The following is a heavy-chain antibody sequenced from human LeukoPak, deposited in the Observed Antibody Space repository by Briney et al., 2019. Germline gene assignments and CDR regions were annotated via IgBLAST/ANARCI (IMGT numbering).Heavy chain of an antibody. J-gene: IGHJ3*02. CDR3: ARHSRSGYSDYDSVFYI. CDR1: GGSFRSSSFY. Sequence: SETLSLTCTVSGGSFRSSSFYWDWIRQPPGKGLEWIGTIFYSGSTYYNPSLKSRITISVDTSKNQFSLKLSSVTAADTAVYYCARHSRSGYSDYDSVFYIWGQGTMVIVSS. CDR2: IFYSGST. V-gene: IGHV4-39*01. D-gene: IGHD5-12*01.